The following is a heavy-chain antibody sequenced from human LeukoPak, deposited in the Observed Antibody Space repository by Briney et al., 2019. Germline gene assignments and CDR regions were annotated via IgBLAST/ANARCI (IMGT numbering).Heavy chain of an antibody. CDR2: ISSSSYI. Sequence: PGGSLRLSCAASGFTFSSCSMNWVRQAPGKGLEWVSSISSSSYIYYADSVKGRFTISRDNAKNSLYLQMNSLRAEDTAVYYCARGGRIMITFGGVDYWGQGTLVTVSS. D-gene: IGHD3-16*01. CDR3: ARGGRIMITFGGVDY. J-gene: IGHJ4*02. V-gene: IGHV3-21*01. CDR1: GFTFSSCS.